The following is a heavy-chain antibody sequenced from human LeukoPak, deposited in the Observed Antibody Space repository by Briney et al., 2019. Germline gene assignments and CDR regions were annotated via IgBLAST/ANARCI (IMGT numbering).Heavy chain of an antibody. CDR2: INAGNGNT. CDR1: GYTFTNYA. CDR3: ARTTAMVTIFDY. V-gene: IGHV1-3*01. D-gene: IGHD5-18*01. J-gene: IGHJ4*02. Sequence: ASVTVSCKASGYTFTNYAMHWVRQAPGQRLEWMGWINAGNGNTKYSQKFQGRVTITRDTSASTAYMELSSLRSEDTAVYYCARTTAMVTIFDYWGRGTLVTVSS.